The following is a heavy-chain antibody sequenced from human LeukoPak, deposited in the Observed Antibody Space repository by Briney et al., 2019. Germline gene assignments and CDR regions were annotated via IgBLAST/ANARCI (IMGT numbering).Heavy chain of an antibody. CDR3: ARSNFGGNVHFDY. D-gene: IGHD4-23*01. CDR1: GYSFTSYD. V-gene: IGHV1-8*02. CDR2: MNPNSGDA. Sequence: ASVKVSCKASGYSFTSYDINWVRQATGQGREWIGWMNPNSGDADYTQKFKGRVTFTRDTSTRTAYMEVNSLGSEDTAVYYCARSNFGGNVHFDYWGQGTLVTVSS. J-gene: IGHJ4*02.